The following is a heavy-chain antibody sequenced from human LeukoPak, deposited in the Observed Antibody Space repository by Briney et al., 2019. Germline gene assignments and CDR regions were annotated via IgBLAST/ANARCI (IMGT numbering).Heavy chain of an antibody. V-gene: IGHV4-4*07. J-gene: IGHJ6*03. Sequence: SETLSLTCTVSGGSISSYYWSWIRQPAGKGLEWIGRIYSSGSTNYNPSLKSRVTISVDKSKNQFSLKLSSVTAADTAVYYCARDWFSEYQLPHKLRYYYYYMDVWGKGTTVTASS. CDR3: ARDWFSEYQLPHKLRYYYYYMDV. D-gene: IGHD2-2*01. CDR1: GGSISSYY. CDR2: IYSSGST.